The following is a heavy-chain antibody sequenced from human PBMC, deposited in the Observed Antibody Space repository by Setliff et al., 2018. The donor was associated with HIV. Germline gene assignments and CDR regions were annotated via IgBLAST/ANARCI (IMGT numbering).Heavy chain of an antibody. V-gene: IGHV3-7*03. CDR1: GFAFSGHQ. J-gene: IGHJ4*02. Sequence: PGGSLRLSCAASGFAFSGHQMSWVRQAPGKGLEWVAKIKQDGSDKYYVDSVKGRFTISRDNAKNTLFLQMNSLRAEDTAVYYCARFDDSNGFDYWGQGTLVTVSS. CDR3: ARFDDSNGFDY. D-gene: IGHD3-22*01. CDR2: IKQDGSDK.